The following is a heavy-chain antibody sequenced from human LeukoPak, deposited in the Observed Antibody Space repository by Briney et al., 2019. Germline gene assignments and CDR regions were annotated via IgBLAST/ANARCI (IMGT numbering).Heavy chain of an antibody. V-gene: IGHV3-21*04. CDR1: GFTFSSYS. CDR3: ARRKEYGAYYYYMDV. D-gene: IGHD2/OR15-2a*01. Sequence: GGSLRLSCAASGFTFSSYSMNWVRQAPGKGLEWVSSISSSSSYIYYADSVKGRFTISRDNAKNSLYLQMNSLRAEDTALYYCARRKEYGAYYYYMDVWGKGTTVTVSS. J-gene: IGHJ6*03. CDR2: ISSSSSYI.